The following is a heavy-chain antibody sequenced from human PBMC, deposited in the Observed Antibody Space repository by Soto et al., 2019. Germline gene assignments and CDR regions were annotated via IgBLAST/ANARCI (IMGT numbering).Heavy chain of an antibody. D-gene: IGHD3-10*01. CDR1: GGSISSGDYY. J-gene: IGHJ4*02. CDR2: IYYSGST. V-gene: IGHV4-30-4*01. CDR3: ARYYYGSGSYQDY. Sequence: PSETLSLTCTVSGGSISSGDYYWSWIRQPPGKGLEWIGYIYYSGSTYYNPSLKSRVTISVDTSNNQFSLKLTSVTAADTAVYYCARYYYGSGSYQDYWGQGTLVPVSS.